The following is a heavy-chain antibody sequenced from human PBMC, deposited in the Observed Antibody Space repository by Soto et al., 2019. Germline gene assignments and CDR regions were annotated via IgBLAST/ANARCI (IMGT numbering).Heavy chain of an antibody. J-gene: IGHJ6*02. CDR1: GFTFSSYA. CDR3: AREGGVGCSGGSCYYYYYGMDV. CDR2: IAYDGSNK. Sequence: QVQLVESGGGEVQPGRSLRLSCAASGFTFSSYAMHWVRQAPGKGLEWVAVIAYDGSNKYYADSVKGRFTISRDNSKNTVYLQLNSLRGEDTAVYYCAREGGVGCSGGSCYYYYYGMDVWGQGTTVTVSS. V-gene: IGHV3-30*14. D-gene: IGHD2-15*01.